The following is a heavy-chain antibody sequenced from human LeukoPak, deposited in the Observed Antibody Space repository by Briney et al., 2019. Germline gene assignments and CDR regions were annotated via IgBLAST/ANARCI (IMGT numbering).Heavy chain of an antibody. D-gene: IGHD5-18*01. V-gene: IGHV3-21*01. J-gene: IGHJ4*02. Sequence: GGSLRLSCAASGFTFSSYSMNWVRQDPGKGLEWVSSISSSSSYIYYADSVKGRFTISRDNAKNSLYLQMNSLRAEDTAVYYCAREEEYSYGYCDYWGQGTLVTVSS. CDR2: ISSSSSYI. CDR1: GFTFSSYS. CDR3: AREEEYSYGYCDY.